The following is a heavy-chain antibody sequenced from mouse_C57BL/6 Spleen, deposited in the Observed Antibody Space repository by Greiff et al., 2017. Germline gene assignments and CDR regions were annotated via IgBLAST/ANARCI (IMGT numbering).Heavy chain of an antibody. CDR1: GYTFTSYW. Sequence: QVQLKQPGAELVRPGSSVKLSCKASGYTFTSYWMHWVKQRPIQGLEWIGNIDPSASATHYNQKFKDKATLTVDKSSSTAYMQLSSLTSEAYAVDYDARGYGQVYFDDGGQGTTLTVSS. CDR2: IDPSASAT. V-gene: IGHV1-52*01. J-gene: IGHJ2*01. D-gene: IGHD2-10*02. CDR3: ARGYGQVYFDD.